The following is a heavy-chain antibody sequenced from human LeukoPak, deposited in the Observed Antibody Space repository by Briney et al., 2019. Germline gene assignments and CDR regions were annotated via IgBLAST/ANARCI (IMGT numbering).Heavy chain of an antibody. Sequence: PGGSLRLSCAACVFTFSRYAISWVRQAPAKGAEWVSAISGSRGNTYYAESVKGRFTISRDSSKNTLYLQMNSLRDEDTAVYYCAKGYYDSSGYYVIGAFDIWGQGTMVTVSS. D-gene: IGHD3-22*01. CDR1: VFTFSRYA. CDR2: ISGSRGNT. CDR3: AKGYYDSSGYYVIGAFDI. J-gene: IGHJ3*02. V-gene: IGHV3-23*01.